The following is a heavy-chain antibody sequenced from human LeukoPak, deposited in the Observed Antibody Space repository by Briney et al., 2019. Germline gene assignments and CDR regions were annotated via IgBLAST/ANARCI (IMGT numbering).Heavy chain of an antibody. Sequence: GGSLRLSCAASGFTFSNYWMQWVRQTPKKGLVWLSRISKDGSSTVYADSVKGRFTISRDNAKNTPYLQMNSLRDEDTAVYYCAASALTFSSGWFVYWGQGSLVTVSS. CDR2: ISKDGSST. D-gene: IGHD6-19*01. CDR3: AASALTFSSGWFVY. J-gene: IGHJ4*02. V-gene: IGHV3-74*01. CDR1: GFTFSNYW.